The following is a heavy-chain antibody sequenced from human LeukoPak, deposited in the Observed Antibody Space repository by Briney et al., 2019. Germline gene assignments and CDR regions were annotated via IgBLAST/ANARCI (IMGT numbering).Heavy chain of an antibody. CDR1: GFTFSTYW. CDR3: ATDRDNSDWQKRFDS. V-gene: IGHV3-7*01. J-gene: IGHJ4*02. CDR2: INQDASEI. D-gene: IGHD2-21*02. Sequence: GGSLGLSCAASGFTFSTYWMNWYRQAPGKGLEWVGNINQDASEINYVDSVRGRFTISRDNAKNSLHLQMNSLRAEDTAVYYCATDRDNSDWQKRFDSWGQGTLVTVSS.